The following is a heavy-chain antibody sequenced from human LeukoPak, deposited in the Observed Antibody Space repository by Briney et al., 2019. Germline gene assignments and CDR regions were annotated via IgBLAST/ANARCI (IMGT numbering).Heavy chain of an antibody. CDR2: IYSGGST. D-gene: IGHD3-3*01. CDR1: GFTVSSNY. Sequence: GGSLRLSCAASGFTVSSNYMSWVRQAPGKGLEWVSVIYSGGSTYYADSVKGRFTISRDNSKNTLYLQMNSLRAEDTAVYYCAKDYDFWTGIFDYWGQGTLVTVSS. CDR3: AKDYDFWTGIFDY. J-gene: IGHJ4*02. V-gene: IGHV3-53*01.